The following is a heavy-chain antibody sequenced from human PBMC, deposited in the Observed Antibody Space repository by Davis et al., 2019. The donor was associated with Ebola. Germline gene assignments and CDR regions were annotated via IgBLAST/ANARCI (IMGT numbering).Heavy chain of an antibody. V-gene: IGHV3-74*01. D-gene: IGHD2-8*02. Sequence: PGGSLRLSCAASGFTFSSYWMHWVRQAPGKGLVWVSRMNSDGSSTSYADSGKGRFTTSRDNAKNTLYLQMNSLRAEDTAVYYCARGPGARYCTGGVCFKAPGYYYYAMDVWGQGTTVTVSS. CDR3: ARGPGARYCTGGVCFKAPGYYYYAMDV. J-gene: IGHJ6*02. CDR2: MNSDGSST. CDR1: GFTFSSYW.